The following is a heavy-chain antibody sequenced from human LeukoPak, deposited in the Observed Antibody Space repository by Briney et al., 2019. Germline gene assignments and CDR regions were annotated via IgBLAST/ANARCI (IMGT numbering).Heavy chain of an antibody. J-gene: IGHJ4*02. CDR3: ARAPRLLWFGELPPNFDY. Sequence: ASVKVSCKASGYTFTSYGISWVRQAPGQGLEWMGWISAYNGNTNYAQKLQGRVTMTTDTSTSTAYMELRSLRSDDTAVYYCARAPRLLWFGELPPNFDYWGQGTLVTVFS. D-gene: IGHD3-10*01. CDR1: GYTFTSYG. V-gene: IGHV1-18*01. CDR2: ISAYNGNT.